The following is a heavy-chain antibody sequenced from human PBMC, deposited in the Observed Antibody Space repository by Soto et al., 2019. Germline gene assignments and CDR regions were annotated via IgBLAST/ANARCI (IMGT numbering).Heavy chain of an antibody. J-gene: IGHJ4*02. CDR1: GFTFSNYV. Sequence: GGSLRLSCAASGFTFSNYVMHWVRQAPGKGLEWVAVISYDGSNKYYADSVSGRFTISRDNSKNTLYLQMNSLRAEDTAVYYCARVTGGGCGYWGQGTLVTVSS. CDR3: ARVTGGGCGY. CDR2: ISYDGSNK. V-gene: IGHV3-30*03. D-gene: IGHD2-15*01.